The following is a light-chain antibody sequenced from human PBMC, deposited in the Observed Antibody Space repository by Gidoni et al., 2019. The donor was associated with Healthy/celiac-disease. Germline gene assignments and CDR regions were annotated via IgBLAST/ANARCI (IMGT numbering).Light chain of an antibody. CDR3: MQAQQTPWT. V-gene: IGKV2-28*01. CDR1: QSLLHSNGYNY. CDR2: LGS. Sequence: DIVMTQSPLSLPVTPGEPASISCRSSQSLLHSNGYNYLDWYLQKPGQSPQLLIYLGSNRASGVPDRFSGSGSGTDFTLKISRVEAEDVGVYYCMQAQQTPWTFGKGTKVEIK. J-gene: IGKJ1*01.